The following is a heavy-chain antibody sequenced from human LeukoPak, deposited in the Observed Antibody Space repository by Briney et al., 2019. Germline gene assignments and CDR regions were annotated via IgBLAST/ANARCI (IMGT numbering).Heavy chain of an antibody. V-gene: IGHV3-23*01. Sequence: GGSLRLSCAASGFTFSSYAMSWVRQAPGKGLEWVSAISGSGGSTYYADSVKGRFTISRDNSKNTLYLQMNSLRAEDTAVYYCAKDLFLSSSRYGGVNWFDPWGQGTLVTVSS. J-gene: IGHJ5*02. CDR3: AKDLFLSSSRYGGVNWFDP. CDR1: GFTFSSYA. D-gene: IGHD6-13*01. CDR2: ISGSGGST.